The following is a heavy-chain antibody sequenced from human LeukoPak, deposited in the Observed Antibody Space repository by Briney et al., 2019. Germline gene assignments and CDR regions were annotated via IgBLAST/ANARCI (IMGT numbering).Heavy chain of an antibody. J-gene: IGHJ3*02. V-gene: IGHV4-4*07. D-gene: IGHD6-19*01. CDR3: ARGRDGYSSGWYSSGSIVGAFDI. CDR2: IYTSGST. CDR1: GGSISSYY. Sequence: SETLSLTCTVSGGSISSYYWSWIRQPAGKGLEWIGRIYTSGSTNYNPSLKSRVTMSVDTSKNQFSLKLSSVTAADTAVYYCARGRDGYSSGWYSSGSIVGAFDIWGQGTMVTVSS.